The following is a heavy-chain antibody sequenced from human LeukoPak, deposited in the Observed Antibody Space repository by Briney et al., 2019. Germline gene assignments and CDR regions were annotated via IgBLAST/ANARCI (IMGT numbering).Heavy chain of an antibody. J-gene: IGHJ6*03. D-gene: IGHD6-6*01. CDR1: GGTFSSYA. Sequence: SVKVSCKASGGTFSSYAISWVRQAPGQGLEWMGGIIPIFGTANYAQKFQGRVTITTDESTSTAYMELSSLRYEDTAVYYCARANSSSGRRGYYYYMDVWGKGTTVTVSS. CDR2: IIPIFGTA. CDR3: ARANSSSGRRGYYYYMDV. V-gene: IGHV1-69*05.